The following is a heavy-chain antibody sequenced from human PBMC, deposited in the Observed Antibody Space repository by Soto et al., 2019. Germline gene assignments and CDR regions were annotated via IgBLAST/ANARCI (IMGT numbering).Heavy chain of an antibody. V-gene: IGHV1-46*01. Sequence: QMQMLKSGAEVRKPGASVKVSCKTSGYDFLNFNIHGVRQAPGQGLEWMAVINPSGGYTRHAQKFKGRFTLTRDTSSTTVYMDLSGLSSEDTAVYYCTRADSGVVILPDVRPLFDLWGQGTLVVVSS. J-gene: IGHJ4*02. CDR3: TRADSGVVILPDVRPLFDL. CDR1: GYDFLNFN. CDR2: INPSGGYT. D-gene: IGHD3-10*01.